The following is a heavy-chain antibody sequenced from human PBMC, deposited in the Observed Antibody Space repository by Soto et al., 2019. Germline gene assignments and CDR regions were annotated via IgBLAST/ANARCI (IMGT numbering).Heavy chain of an antibody. CDR2: TNRDGTST. Sequence: GGSLRLSCAASGFTFSSHWMHWVRQAPGKGLVWVSRTNRDGTSTSYADSVKGRFTISRDNAKNTLYLQMNSLRADDTAVYYCAREPLTDNWGQGTLVTVSS. J-gene: IGHJ4*02. V-gene: IGHV3-74*01. CDR3: AREPLTDN. CDR1: GFTFSSHW. D-gene: IGHD7-27*01.